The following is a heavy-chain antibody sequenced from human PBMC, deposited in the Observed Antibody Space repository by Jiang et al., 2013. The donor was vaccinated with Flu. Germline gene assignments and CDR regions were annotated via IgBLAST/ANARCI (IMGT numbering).Heavy chain of an antibody. CDR1: GYTFTSYA. V-gene: IGHV1-3*01. D-gene: IGHD3-10*01. Sequence: GAEVKKPGASVKVSCKASGYTFTSYAMHWVRQAPGQRLEWMGWINAGNGNTKYSQKFQGRVTITRDTSASTAYMELSSLRSEDTAVYYCARSITTLLGFDYWGQGTLVTVSS. J-gene: IGHJ4*02. CDR2: INAGNGNT. CDR3: ARSITTLLGFDY.